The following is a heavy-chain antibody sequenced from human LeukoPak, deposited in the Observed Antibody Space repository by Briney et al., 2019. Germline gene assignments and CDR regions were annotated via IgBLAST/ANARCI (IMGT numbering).Heavy chain of an antibody. CDR2: ISSSSSTI. J-gene: IGHJ3*02. D-gene: IGHD3-10*01. CDR3: AKDLRRYYGSGSYNGAFDI. V-gene: IGHV3-48*02. CDR1: GFTFSSYS. Sequence: GGSLRLSCAASGFTFSSYSMNWVRQAPGKGLEWVSYISSSSSTIYYADSVKGRFTISRDNAKNSLYLQMNSLRDEDTAVYYCAKDLRRYYGSGSYNGAFDIWGQGTMVTVSS.